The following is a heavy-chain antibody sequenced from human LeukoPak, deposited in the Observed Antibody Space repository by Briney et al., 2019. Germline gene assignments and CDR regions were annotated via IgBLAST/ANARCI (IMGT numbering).Heavy chain of an antibody. CDR2: LWYDGSNK. V-gene: IGHV3-33*01. Sequence: GGSLRFSWAALGFPFSSYGLHGFGQAQGKGWEGVPVLWYDGSNKYYADSVKGRFTISRDNSKNTLYLQMNSLRAEDTAVYYCATQGPLTDPLDKPFDYWGQGTLVTVSS. D-gene: IGHD3-9*01. CDR1: GFPFSSYG. J-gene: IGHJ4*02. CDR3: ATQGPLTDPLDKPFDY.